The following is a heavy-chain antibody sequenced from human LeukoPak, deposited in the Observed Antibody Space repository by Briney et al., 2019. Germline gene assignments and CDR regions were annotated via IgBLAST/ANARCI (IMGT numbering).Heavy chain of an antibody. Sequence: GGSLRLSCAASGFTFSNYWVHWVRQAPGKGLVWVSRINPDGSTINYADSVKGRFTISRDNAKNSLYLQMNSLRAEDTALYYCARGLYYYDSSGYYYLGYWGQGTLVTVSS. J-gene: IGHJ4*02. D-gene: IGHD3-22*01. CDR1: GFTFSNYW. V-gene: IGHV3-74*01. CDR3: ARGLYYYDSSGYYYLGY. CDR2: INPDGSTI.